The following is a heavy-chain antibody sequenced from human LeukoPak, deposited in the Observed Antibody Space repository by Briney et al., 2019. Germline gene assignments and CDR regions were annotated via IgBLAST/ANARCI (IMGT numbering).Heavy chain of an antibody. CDR1: GFTFSNAW. D-gene: IGHD3-22*01. Sequence: GGSLRLSCAASGFTFSNAWMTWVRQAPGKGLEWVGCIKSKTDGGTTDYSSPVKGRFTISRDDSKNTLYLQMNSLKTEDTAVYYCTTLISYYYDSSGYSHAFDIWGQGTMVTVSS. CDR2: IKSKTDGGTT. J-gene: IGHJ3*02. V-gene: IGHV3-15*01. CDR3: TTLISYYYDSSGYSHAFDI.